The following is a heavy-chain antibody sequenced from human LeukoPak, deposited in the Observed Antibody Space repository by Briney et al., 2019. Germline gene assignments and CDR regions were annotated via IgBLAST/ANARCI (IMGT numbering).Heavy chain of an antibody. D-gene: IGHD2-15*01. J-gene: IGHJ4*02. Sequence: ASVKVSCKASGYTFTGYYMHWVRQAPGQGLEWMGWINPNSGGTNYAQKFQGRVTMTRDTSISTVYMELSRLRSDDTAVYYCARGTNTRIFIFDYWGQGTLVTVSS. CDR1: GYTFTGYY. V-gene: IGHV1-2*02. CDR2: INPNSGGT. CDR3: ARGTNTRIFIFDY.